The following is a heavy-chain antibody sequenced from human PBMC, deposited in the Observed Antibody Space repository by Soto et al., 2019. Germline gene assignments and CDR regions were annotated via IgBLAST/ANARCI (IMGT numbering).Heavy chain of an antibody. Sequence: QVQLVQSGAAVKKPGSSVKVSCKASGGTFSSYAISWVRQAPGQGLEWMGGIIPIFGTTNYAQKFQGSVTITADESTITAYMALGSLRSEDTAVYYCAVNAPVGADRFSPSNYYYYGMVVWCRETTVTVSS. J-gene: IGHJ6*02. CDR1: GGTFSSYA. D-gene: IGHD6-13*01. CDR3: AVNAPVGADRFSPSNYYYYGMVV. CDR2: IIPIFGTT. V-gene: IGHV1-69*01.